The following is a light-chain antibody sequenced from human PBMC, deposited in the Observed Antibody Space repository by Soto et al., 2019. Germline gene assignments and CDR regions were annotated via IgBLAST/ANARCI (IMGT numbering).Light chain of an antibody. V-gene: IGKV1-5*01. J-gene: IGKJ1*01. CDR3: QQYNSYSWT. Sequence: DIQMTKSPSSLSASVGDRVTITCQASQNINNYLNWYQQKPGRAPKLLIYDASSLESGVPSRFSGSGSGTEFTLTISSLQPDDFATYYCQQYNSYSWTFGQGTKVDIK. CDR2: DAS. CDR1: QNINNY.